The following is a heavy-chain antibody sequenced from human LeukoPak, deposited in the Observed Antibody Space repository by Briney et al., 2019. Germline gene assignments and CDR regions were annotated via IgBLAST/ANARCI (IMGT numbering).Heavy chain of an antibody. Sequence: GGSLRLSCAASGFTFSSYDMSWVRQATGKGLEWVSVIGPAGDTYYPGSVKGRFTISRGNAKNSLYLQMNSLRAGDTAVYYCARGDLYSAFDIWGQGTMVTVSS. CDR2: IGPAGDT. V-gene: IGHV3-13*04. CDR3: ARGDLYSAFDI. CDR1: GFTFSSYD. J-gene: IGHJ3*02. D-gene: IGHD2-8*01.